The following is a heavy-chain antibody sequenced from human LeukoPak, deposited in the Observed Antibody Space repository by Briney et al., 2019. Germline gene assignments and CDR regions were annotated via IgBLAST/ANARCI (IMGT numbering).Heavy chain of an antibody. CDR2: TNTKTGNP. CDR3: ASGETYYYGSGSTPYCYYGMDV. D-gene: IGHD3-10*01. CDR1: GYTFTSYT. Sequence: GASVKVSCKASGYTFTSYTMNRVRQPPGQGLEWVGWTNTKTGNPTYAHGFTGRFVFSLDTSVSTAYLQICSLKAEDTAVYYCASGETYYYGSGSTPYCYYGMDVWGKGTTVTVSS. V-gene: IGHV7-4-1*01. J-gene: IGHJ6*04.